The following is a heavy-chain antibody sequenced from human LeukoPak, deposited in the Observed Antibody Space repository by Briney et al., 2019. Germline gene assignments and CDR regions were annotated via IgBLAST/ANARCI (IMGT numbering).Heavy chain of an antibody. V-gene: IGHV4-39*01. CDR1: GGSISSSDYY. D-gene: IGHD2-15*01. Sequence: SETLSLTCTVSGGSISSSDYYWGWIRQPPGKGLEWIGSIYYGGSTYYNPSLKSRVTISVDTSMNQFSLKLSFVTTADTAVYYCARALGYCSGGSCTRGYNWFDPWGQGTLVTVPS. CDR3: ARALGYCSGGSCTRGYNWFDP. CDR2: IYYGGST. J-gene: IGHJ5*02.